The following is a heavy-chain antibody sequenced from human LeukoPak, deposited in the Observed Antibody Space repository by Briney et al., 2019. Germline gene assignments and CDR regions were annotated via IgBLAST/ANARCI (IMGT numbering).Heavy chain of an antibody. D-gene: IGHD2-2*01. CDR2: IIPIFGTA. CDR1: GGTFSSYA. CDR3: ARGYHCSSTSCYPGWFDP. V-gene: IGHV1-69*05. Sequence: SVKVSCKASGGTFSSYAISWVRQAPGQGLEWMGGIIPIFGTANYAQKFQGRVTITTDESTSTAYMELSSLRSEDTAVYYCARGYHCSSTSCYPGWFDPWGQGTLVTVSS. J-gene: IGHJ5*02.